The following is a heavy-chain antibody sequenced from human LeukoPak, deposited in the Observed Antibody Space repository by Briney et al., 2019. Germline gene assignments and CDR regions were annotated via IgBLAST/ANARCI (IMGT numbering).Heavy chain of an antibody. J-gene: IGHJ5*02. CDR3: ARAPRVYCSSTSCYSNWFDP. D-gene: IGHD2-2*02. CDR2: INHSGST. Sequence: SETLSLTCAVYGGSFSGYYWSWIRQPPGKGLEWIGEINHSGSTNYNTSLKSRVTISVDTSKNQFSLKLSSVTAADTAVYYCARAPRVYCSSTSCYSNWFDPWGQGTLVTVSS. V-gene: IGHV4-34*01. CDR1: GGSFSGYY.